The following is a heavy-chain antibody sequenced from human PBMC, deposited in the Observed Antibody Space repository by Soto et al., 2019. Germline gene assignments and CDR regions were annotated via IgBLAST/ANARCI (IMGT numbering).Heavy chain of an antibody. CDR2: MSNDGSNT. CDR3: AKDNILTTIRGDAFDF. J-gene: IGHJ3*01. D-gene: IGHD3-9*01. V-gene: IGHV3-30*18. Sequence: QVQLVESGGGVVQPGNSLRLSCAASGFTFSRYGMNWVRQAPGKGLDWVAVMSNDGSNTLNAHCVKGRFTISRDNPRNTLYIQMNSLRPENTAIYNTAKDNILTTIRGDAFDFWGQGTMVTVSS. CDR1: GFTFSRYG.